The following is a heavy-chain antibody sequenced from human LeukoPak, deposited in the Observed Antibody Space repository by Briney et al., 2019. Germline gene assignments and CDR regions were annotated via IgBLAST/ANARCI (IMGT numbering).Heavy chain of an antibody. CDR2: IDPSDSYT. V-gene: IGHV5-10-1*01. CDR3: ARHLDSAGAVPADYGMDV. D-gene: IGHD2-2*01. CDR1: GSPFTSYW. J-gene: IGHJ6*04. Sequence: KPGGSLRISCQGSGSPFTSYWISWVRPVPGKGLEWMGRIDPSDSYTNYSPSFQGHVTISADKSISTAYLQWSSLKASDTAMYYCARHLDSAGAVPADYGMDVWGKGTTVTVSS.